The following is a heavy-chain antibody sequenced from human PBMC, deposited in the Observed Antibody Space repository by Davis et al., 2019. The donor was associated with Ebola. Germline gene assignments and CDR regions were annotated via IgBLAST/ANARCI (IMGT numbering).Heavy chain of an antibody. J-gene: IGHJ6*02. D-gene: IGHD6-13*01. Sequence: GESLKISCAASGFTVSSNYMSWVRQAPGKGLEWVSVIYSGGSTYYADSVKGRFTISRDNSKNTLYLQMNSLRAEDTAVYYCAREVQEYSSSWDYYYYGMDVWGQGTTVTVSS. CDR2: IYSGGST. CDR3: AREVQEYSSSWDYYYYGMDV. CDR1: GFTVSSNY. V-gene: IGHV3-53*01.